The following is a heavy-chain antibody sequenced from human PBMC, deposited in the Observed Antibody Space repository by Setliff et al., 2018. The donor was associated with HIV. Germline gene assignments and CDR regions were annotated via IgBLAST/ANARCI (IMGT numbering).Heavy chain of an antibody. CDR2: IYTSGST. CDR3: AREAAHCSGDTCQFTFDS. CDR1: AVSLRGHY. Sequence: SETLSLTCDDSAVSLRGHYWSWIRQPAGKALEWIGRIYTSGSTNYNPSLESRVSISLDTSKNQFSLKLTSVTAADTAVYYCAREAAHCSGDTCQFTFDSWGQGTLVTVSS. D-gene: IGHD2-15*01. J-gene: IGHJ4*02. V-gene: IGHV4-4*07.